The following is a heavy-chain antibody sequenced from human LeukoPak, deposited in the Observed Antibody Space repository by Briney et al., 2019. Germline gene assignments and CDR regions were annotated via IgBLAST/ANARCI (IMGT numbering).Heavy chain of an antibody. CDR1: GFTSDDYA. D-gene: IGHD6-19*01. J-gene: IGHJ6*02. CDR2: ISWNSGSI. Sequence: QTGGSLRLSCAASGFTSDDYAMHWVRQAPGKGLEWVSGISWNSGSIGYADSVKGRFTISRDNAKNSLYLQMNSLRAEDTALYYCAKSSGPSYYYYGMDVWGQGTTVTVSS. V-gene: IGHV3-9*02. CDR3: AKSSGPSYYYYGMDV.